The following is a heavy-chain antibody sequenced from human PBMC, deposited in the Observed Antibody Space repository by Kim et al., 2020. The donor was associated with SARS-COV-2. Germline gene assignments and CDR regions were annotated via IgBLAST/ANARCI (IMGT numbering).Heavy chain of an antibody. CDR2: IKPDGSQT. CDR1: GFTFSTSW. Sequence: GGSLRLSCAASGFTFSTSWMDWVRQAPGKGLEWVADIKPDGSQTNYVDSVRGRFTISRDNAKNSVYLQMNSLGAEDTATYYCTRGPDVATYWGQGTLVTVSS. V-gene: IGHV3-7*01. D-gene: IGHD2-15*01. CDR3: TRGPDVATY. J-gene: IGHJ4*02.